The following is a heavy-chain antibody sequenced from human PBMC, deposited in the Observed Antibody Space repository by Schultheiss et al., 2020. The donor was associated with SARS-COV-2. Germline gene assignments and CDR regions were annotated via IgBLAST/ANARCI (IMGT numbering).Heavy chain of an antibody. Sequence: GGSLRLSCAASGFTFSSYSMNWVRQAPGKGLEWVSYISSSSSTIYYADSVKGRFTISRDNAKNSLYLQMNSLRAEDTAVYYCAREGTGDRHHNYYGMDVWGQGTTVTVSS. V-gene: IGHV3-48*04. CDR2: ISSSSSTI. CDR1: GFTFSSYS. J-gene: IGHJ6*02. CDR3: AREGTGDRHHNYYGMDV. D-gene: IGHD7-27*01.